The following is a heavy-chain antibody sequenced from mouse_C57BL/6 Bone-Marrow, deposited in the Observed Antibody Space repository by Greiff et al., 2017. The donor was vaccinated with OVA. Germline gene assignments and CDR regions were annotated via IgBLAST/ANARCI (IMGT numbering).Heavy chain of an antibody. CDR1: GYTFTSYW. Sequence: QVQLQQPGAELVKPGASVKMSCKASGYTFTSYWITWVKQRPGQGLEWIGDIYPGSGSTNYHEKFKSKATLTVDTSSSTAYMQLSSLTSEDSAVYYCARWGFDDYDVWFAYWGQGTLVTVSA. CDR3: ARWGFDDYDVWFAY. D-gene: IGHD2-4*01. J-gene: IGHJ3*01. V-gene: IGHV1-55*01. CDR2: IYPGSGST.